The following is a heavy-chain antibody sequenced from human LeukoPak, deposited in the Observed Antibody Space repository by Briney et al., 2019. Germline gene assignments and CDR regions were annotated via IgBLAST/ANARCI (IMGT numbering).Heavy chain of an antibody. CDR3: AKDFFGGDYGDYFFDY. CDR1: GFTFDDYA. V-gene: IGHV3-9*01. J-gene: IGHJ4*02. Sequence: PGGTLRLSCAASGFTFDDYAMHWVRQAPGKGLEGVSGISWNSGSIGYADSVKGRFTISRDNAKNSLYLQMNSLRAEDTALYYCAKDFFGGDYGDYFFDYWGQGTLVTVSS. CDR2: ISWNSGSI. D-gene: IGHD4-17*01.